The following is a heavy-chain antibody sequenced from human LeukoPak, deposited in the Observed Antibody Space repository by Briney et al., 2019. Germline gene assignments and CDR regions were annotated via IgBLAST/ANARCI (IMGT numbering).Heavy chain of an antibody. CDR1: GGSISSSSYY. V-gene: IGHV4-39*01. D-gene: IGHD2-2*01. J-gene: IGHJ4*02. CDR2: IYYSGST. Sequence: PSETLSLTCTVSGGSISSSSYYWGWIRQPPGKGLEWIGSIYYSGSTYYNPSLKNRVTISVDTSKNQFSLKLSSVTAADTAVYYCARRGYCSSTSCRTFDYWGQGTLVTVSS. CDR3: ARRGYCSSTSCRTFDY.